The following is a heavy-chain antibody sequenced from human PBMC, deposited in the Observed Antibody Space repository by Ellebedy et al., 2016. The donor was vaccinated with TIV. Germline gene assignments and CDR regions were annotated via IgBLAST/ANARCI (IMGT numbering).Heavy chain of an antibody. J-gene: IGHJ6*02. D-gene: IGHD1-14*01. Sequence: NLQGRVTMTRDTSANTAYMELSSLRSEDTAVYYCARHEPGTPMYYYYGMDVWGQGTTVTVSS. V-gene: IGHV1-3*01. CDR3: ARHEPGTPMYYYYGMDV.